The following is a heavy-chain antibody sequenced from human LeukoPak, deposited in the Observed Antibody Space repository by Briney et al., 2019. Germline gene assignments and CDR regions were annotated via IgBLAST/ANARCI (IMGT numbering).Heavy chain of an antibody. CDR3: VTGAGMRGYSSGWYAGGYYYYNDV. V-gene: IGHV4-34*01. J-gene: IGHJ6*03. D-gene: IGHD6-19*01. CDR1: GGSFSGYY. Sequence: SETLSLTXAVYGGSFSGYYWSWIRQPPGQGLEWFGEINLSGRTNYHPSLQTRVTMSVDTSKNQSSMKLRSVTAADPAVYYCVTGAGMRGYSSGWYAGGYYYYNDVWGKGTTVTVAS. CDR2: INLSGRT.